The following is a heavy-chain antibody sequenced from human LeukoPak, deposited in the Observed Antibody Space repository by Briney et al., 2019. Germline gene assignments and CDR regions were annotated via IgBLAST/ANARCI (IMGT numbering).Heavy chain of an antibody. CDR2: THHNGNT. Sequence: PSETLSLTCTVSGGSITSNNWWNWVRQAPGKGLEWIGETHHNGNTNYNPSLKSRVTMSVDTSKNQFSLKLSSVTAADTAVYYCARDLPYDFWSGYYYYYMDVWGKGTTVTVSS. D-gene: IGHD3-3*01. CDR1: GGSITSNNW. V-gene: IGHV4-4*02. CDR3: ARDLPYDFWSGYYYYYMDV. J-gene: IGHJ6*03.